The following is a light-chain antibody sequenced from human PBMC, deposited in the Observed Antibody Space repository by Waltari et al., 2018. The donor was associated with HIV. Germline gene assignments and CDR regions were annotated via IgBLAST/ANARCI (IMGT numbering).Light chain of an antibody. CDR1: SSDVGAFKY. Sequence: QSALTQPPSASGSPGQSVSISCTGPSSDVGAFKYVSWYHQHPGKAPKLLIYDVTKRPSGVPDRFSGSKSGNTASLTVSGLQAEDEAHYYCSSYAGSSMSYAFGTGTKVTVL. CDR2: DVT. V-gene: IGLV2-8*01. J-gene: IGLJ1*01. CDR3: SSYAGSSMSYA.